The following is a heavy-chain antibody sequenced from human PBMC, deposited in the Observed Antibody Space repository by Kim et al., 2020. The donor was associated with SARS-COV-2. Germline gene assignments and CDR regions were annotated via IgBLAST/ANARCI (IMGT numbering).Heavy chain of an antibody. CDR2: IYSGGST. V-gene: IGHV3-66*01. D-gene: IGHD6-19*01. J-gene: IGHJ5*02. CDR3: AGGYSSGWTRFDP. Sequence: GGSLRLSCAASGFTVSSNYMSWVRQAPGKGLEWVSVIYSGGSTYYADSVKGRFTISRDNSKNTLYLQMNSLRAEDTAVYYCAGGYSSGWTRFDPWGQGTLVTVSS. CDR1: GFTVSSNY.